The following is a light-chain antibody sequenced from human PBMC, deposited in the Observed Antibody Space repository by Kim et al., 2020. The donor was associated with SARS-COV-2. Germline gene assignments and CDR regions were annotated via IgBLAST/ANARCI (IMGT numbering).Light chain of an antibody. CDR3: NSRDSSGNHYV. CDR1: SLRSYY. Sequence: LGQTDRITCQGDSLRSYYTSWDQQKPGQAPVLVIYGKNNRPSGIPVRYSGSSSGNTASLTITGAQAEDEADYYCNSRDSSGNHYVFATGTKVTVL. J-gene: IGLJ1*01. V-gene: IGLV3-19*01. CDR2: GKN.